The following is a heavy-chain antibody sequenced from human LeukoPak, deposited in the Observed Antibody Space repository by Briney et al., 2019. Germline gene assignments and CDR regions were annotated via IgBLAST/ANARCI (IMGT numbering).Heavy chain of an antibody. CDR1: GFTFSSYA. CDR2: ISGSGGST. D-gene: IGHD3-22*01. V-gene: IGHV3-23*01. CDR3: AKGYYYDSSGYFDY. Sequence: GGSLRLSCAASGFTFSSYAMSWVRQAPGEGLEWVSAISGSGGSTYYADSVKGRFTISRDNSKNTLYLQMNSLRAEDTAVYYCAKGYYYDSSGYFDYWGQGTLVTMSS. J-gene: IGHJ4*02.